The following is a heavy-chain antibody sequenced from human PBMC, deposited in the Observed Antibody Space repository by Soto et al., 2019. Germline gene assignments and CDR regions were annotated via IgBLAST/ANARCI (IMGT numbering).Heavy chain of an antibody. V-gene: IGHV1-18*01. D-gene: IGHD2-8*01. CDR1: GYTFIKYG. CDR2: ISPYNVNT. J-gene: IGHJ4*02. Sequence: QVQLVQSGAEVKKPGASVKVYCKASGYTFIKYGISWVRQAPGQGLEWMGWISPYNVNTMYAQNFQGRVTVTTDTSTSTAYMELRSLRSDDTAVYFCTRTGGDCTKGVCYDYWGQGTLVTVSS. CDR3: TRTGGDCTKGVCYDY.